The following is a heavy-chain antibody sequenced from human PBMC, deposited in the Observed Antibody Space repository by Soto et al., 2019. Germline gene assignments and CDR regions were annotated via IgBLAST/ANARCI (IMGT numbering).Heavy chain of an antibody. V-gene: IGHV4-59*12. CDR2: IYYSGST. J-gene: IGHJ6*03. CDR3: ARAAYYDYHMDV. Sequence: PSETLSLTCTVSGGSISSYYWSWIRQPPGKGLEWIGYIYYSGSTNYNPSIKSRVNISVDTSKNHFSLMLISVIASDTAVYYCARAAYYDYHMDVWGKGTTVTVSS. CDR1: GGSISSYY.